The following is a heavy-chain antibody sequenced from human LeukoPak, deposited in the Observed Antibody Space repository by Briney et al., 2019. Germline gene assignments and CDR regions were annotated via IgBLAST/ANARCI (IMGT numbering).Heavy chain of an antibody. CDR2: INLNSGDT. CDR3: AGWAGENAPVASFDY. D-gene: IGHD2-21*01. V-gene: IGHV1-2*02. Sequence: ASVKVSCKPSGYTFTGYYMHWMRQAPGQGLEWVGWINLNSGDTNYAQKFQGRVTITRDTSISTAYMELRRLRSDDTAVYTCAGWAGENAPVASFDYGGRGTLVTVSS. J-gene: IGHJ4*02. CDR1: GYTFTGYY.